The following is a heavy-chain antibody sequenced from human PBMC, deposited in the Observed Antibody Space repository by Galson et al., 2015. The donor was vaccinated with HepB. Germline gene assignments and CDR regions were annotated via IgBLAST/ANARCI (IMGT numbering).Heavy chain of an antibody. CDR2: IYYSGST. CDR3: AREGGSSSWYYYYYGMDV. Sequence: ETLSLTCTVSGGSISSYYWSWIRQPPGKGLEWIGYIYYSGSTNYNPSLKSRVTISVDTSKNQFSLKLSSVTAADTAVYYCAREGGSSSWYYYYYGMDVWGQGTTVTVSS. V-gene: IGHV4-59*01. J-gene: IGHJ6*02. D-gene: IGHD6-13*01. CDR1: GGSISSYY.